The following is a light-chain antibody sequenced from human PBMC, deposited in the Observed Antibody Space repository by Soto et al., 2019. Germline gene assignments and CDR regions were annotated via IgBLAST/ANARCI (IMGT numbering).Light chain of an antibody. V-gene: IGLV1-44*01. Sequence: QSVLTQPPSASGTPEQRVTISCSGSNSNIGRNAVNWYQQLPGTAPKLLIYSDYQRPSGVPDRFSGSKSGTSASLAITGLQSEDEADYYCAAWDDSLSGWVFGGGTKVTVL. CDR2: SDY. CDR3: AAWDDSLSGWV. J-gene: IGLJ3*02. CDR1: NSNIGRNA.